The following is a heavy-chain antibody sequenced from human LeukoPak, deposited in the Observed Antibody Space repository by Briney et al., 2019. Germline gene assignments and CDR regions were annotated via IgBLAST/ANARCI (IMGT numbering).Heavy chain of an antibody. J-gene: IGHJ6*03. Sequence: SETLSLTCTVSGGSISSYYWSWIRQPAGKGLEWIGRIYTSGSTNYNPSLKSRVTMSVDTSKNQFSLKLSSVTAAATAVYYCTRERLVVGRGTWTKDYYYSYYMDVWGKGTTVTVSS. CDR3: TRERLVVGRGTWTKDYYYSYYMDV. CDR2: IYTSGST. D-gene: IGHD6-19*01. V-gene: IGHV4-4*07. CDR1: GGSISSYY.